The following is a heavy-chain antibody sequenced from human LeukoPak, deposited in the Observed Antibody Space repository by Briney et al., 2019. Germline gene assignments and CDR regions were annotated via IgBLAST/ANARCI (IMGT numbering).Heavy chain of an antibody. Sequence: PGGSLRLSCAASGFTVSSNYMSWVRQAPGKGLEWVSVIYSGGSTYYADSVKGRFTISRDNSKNTLYLQMNSLRAEDTAVYYCAKLAWYSGSYIGGSLGYFDYWGQGTLVTVSS. CDR1: GFTVSSNY. CDR3: AKLAWYSGSYIGGSLGYFDY. V-gene: IGHV3-66*04. CDR2: IYSGGST. D-gene: IGHD1-26*01. J-gene: IGHJ4*02.